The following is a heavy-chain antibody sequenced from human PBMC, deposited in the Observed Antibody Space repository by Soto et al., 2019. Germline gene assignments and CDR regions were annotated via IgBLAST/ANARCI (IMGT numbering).Heavy chain of an antibody. CDR1: GFSFSSYA. J-gene: IGHJ5*02. D-gene: IGHD5-12*01. V-gene: IGHV3-23*01. CDR2: ISARGGSL. Sequence: EVQLLESGGGLVQPGGSLRLSCAASGFSFSSYAMVWVRQAPGKGLEWVSVISARGGSLYFADSVKGRFTISRDNSKNVLSLEMNSLRAEDTATYFFAKGSIEYSASVDTWGQGTLVVVSS. CDR3: AKGSIEYSASVDT.